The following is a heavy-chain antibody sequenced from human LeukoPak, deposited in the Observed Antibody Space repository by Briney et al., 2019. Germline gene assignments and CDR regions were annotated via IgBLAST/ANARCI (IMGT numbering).Heavy chain of an antibody. CDR3: SRGGANDL. CDR1: GVSITSDD. Sequence: SETLSLTCTVSGVSITSDDWSWIRRPAGKGLEWIGRIFTSGSTTYNPSLKSRVTMSLDTSKNQFFLKLSSVTAADTAAYFCSRGGANDLWGQGTLVTVSS. J-gene: IGHJ5*02. V-gene: IGHV4-4*07. D-gene: IGHD4/OR15-4a*01. CDR2: IFTSGST.